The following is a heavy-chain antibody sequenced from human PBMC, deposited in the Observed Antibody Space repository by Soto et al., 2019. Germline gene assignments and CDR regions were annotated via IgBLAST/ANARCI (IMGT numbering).Heavy chain of an antibody. Sequence: GGSLRLSCAASGFTFSSYWMSWVRQAPGKGLEWVANIKQDGSEKYYVDSVKGRFTISRDNAKNSLYLQMNSLRAEDTAVYYCARDGLGSGSYYNVPAPRPYYYGMDVWGQGTTVTVSS. CDR2: IKQDGSEK. D-gene: IGHD3-10*01. CDR1: GFTFSSYW. V-gene: IGHV3-7*05. J-gene: IGHJ6*02. CDR3: ARDGLGSGSYYNVPAPRPYYYGMDV.